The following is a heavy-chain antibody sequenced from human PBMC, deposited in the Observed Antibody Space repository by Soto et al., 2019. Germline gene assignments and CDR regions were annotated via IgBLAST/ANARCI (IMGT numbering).Heavy chain of an antibody. CDR2: ISGRAADF. V-gene: IGHV3-23*01. Sequence: EVQLLESGGGLAQPGGPLRFSGAAPGFGFSRYALSWVRQPPGKGLERVSTISGRAADFYYADSVKGRFIISRDNSKNPRSLQMNRLRDDDTAVSYCAKSTGVLATTGGAFDIWGQGTVVTVSS. CDR3: AKSTGVLATTGGAFDI. CDR1: GFGFSRYA. J-gene: IGHJ3*02. D-gene: IGHD5-12*01.